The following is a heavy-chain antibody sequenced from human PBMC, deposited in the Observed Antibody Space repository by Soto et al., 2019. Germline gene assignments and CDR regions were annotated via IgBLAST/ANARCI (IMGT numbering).Heavy chain of an antibody. D-gene: IGHD3-10*01. CDR2: IIPIFATA. J-gene: IGHJ4*02. CDR3: SRAMFRGLHTYDY. Sequence: VQLVQSGAEVKKPGSSVKVSCKASGGTFSNYAISWVRQAPGQGLEWMGGIIPIFATAHYAQKFQGRVTITADESTSTAYMELSRLKSEDTAVYYCSRAMFRGLHTYDYWGQGTLVTVSS. CDR1: GGTFSNYA. V-gene: IGHV1-69*01.